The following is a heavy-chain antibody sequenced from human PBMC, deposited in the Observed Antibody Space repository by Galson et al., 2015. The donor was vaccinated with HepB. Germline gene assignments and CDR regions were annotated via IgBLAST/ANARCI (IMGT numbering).Heavy chain of an antibody. V-gene: IGHV2-26*02. Sequence: PALVKPTQTLTLTCTVSGFSLSNARMGVSWIRQPPGKALEWLADIFSNDEKSYSTSLKSRLTISKDTSKSQVVLTVTNMDPVDTATYYCARIQAYYDFWSGYSYYYYHMDVWGKGTTVTVS. J-gene: IGHJ6*03. CDR2: IFSNDEK. CDR3: ARIQAYYDFWSGYSYYYYHMDV. CDR1: GFSLSNARMG. D-gene: IGHD3-3*01.